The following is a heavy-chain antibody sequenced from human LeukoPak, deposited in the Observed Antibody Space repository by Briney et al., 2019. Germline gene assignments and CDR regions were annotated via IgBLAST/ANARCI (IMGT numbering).Heavy chain of an antibody. Sequence: GGSLRLSCAASGFTFSSYAMSWVRQAPGKGLEWVSAISGSGGSTYYADSVKGRFTISRDNAKNSLYLQMNSLRAEDTAVYYCARAGGYSYGKFDYWGQGTLVTVSS. CDR3: ARAGGYSYGKFDY. CDR2: ISGSGGST. V-gene: IGHV3-23*01. J-gene: IGHJ4*02. CDR1: GFTFSSYA. D-gene: IGHD5-18*01.